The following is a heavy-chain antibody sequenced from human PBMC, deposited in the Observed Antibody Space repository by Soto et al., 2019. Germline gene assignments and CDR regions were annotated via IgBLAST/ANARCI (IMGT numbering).Heavy chain of an antibody. V-gene: IGHV3-23*01. CDR1: GFTFINYA. D-gene: IGHD3-3*01. CDR3: ARTVLVCDSRPDWCYFDL. J-gene: IGHJ2*01. Sequence: EVQLLESGGGLVQPGGSLRLSCVGSGFTFINYAMNWVRQTPGKGLEWVSGISGSGDRTFDADSVKGRFTISRDNSNNTVNLQMNMLRADDTAVYFCARTVLVCDSRPDWCYFDLWGRGTLVTVSS. CDR2: ISGSGDRT.